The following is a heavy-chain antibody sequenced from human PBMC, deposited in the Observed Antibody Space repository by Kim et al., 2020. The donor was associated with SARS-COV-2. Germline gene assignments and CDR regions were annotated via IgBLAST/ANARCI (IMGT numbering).Heavy chain of an antibody. D-gene: IGHD6-19*01. J-gene: IGHJ4*02. Sequence: SWQGPFTLTRVNSKNTLYLQMNSLRAEDTAVYYCARDLAVAVAGTLDYWGQGTLVTVSS. CDR3: ARDLAVAVAGTLDY. V-gene: IGHV3-30*07.